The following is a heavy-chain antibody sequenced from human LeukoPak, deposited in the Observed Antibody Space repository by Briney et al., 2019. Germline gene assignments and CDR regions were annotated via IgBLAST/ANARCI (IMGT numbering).Heavy chain of an antibody. V-gene: IGHV3-30*18. CDR1: GFTFSSYG. CDR2: ISYDGSNK. CDR3: AKEVSAKLLWFGSYGYGMDV. J-gene: IGHJ6*04. Sequence: PGRSLRPSCAASGFTFSSYGMHWVRQAPGKGLEWVAVISYDGSNKYYADSVKGRFTISRDNSKNTLYLQMNSLRAEDTAVYYCAKEVSAKLLWFGSYGYGMDVWGRGTTVTGSS. D-gene: IGHD3-10*01.